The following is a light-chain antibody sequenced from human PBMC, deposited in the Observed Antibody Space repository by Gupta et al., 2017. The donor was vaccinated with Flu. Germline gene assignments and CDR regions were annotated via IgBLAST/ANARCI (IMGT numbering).Light chain of an antibody. CDR1: QSISSY. CDR3: QQSYSLWT. J-gene: IGKJ1*01. V-gene: IGKV1-39*01. CDR2: AAS. Sequence: DIQMTQSPSSLSASVGDRVTITCRASQSISSYLNWYQQKPGKAPKVLIYAASRLQSGVPSRCSGSGSGTDFTLTISRLQPEDFATYYWQQSYSLWTFGYGTKVEIK.